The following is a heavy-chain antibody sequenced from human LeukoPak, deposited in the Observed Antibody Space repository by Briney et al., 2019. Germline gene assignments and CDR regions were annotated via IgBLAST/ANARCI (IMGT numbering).Heavy chain of an antibody. V-gene: IGHV4-30-4*01. CDR3: ARVSPPNYYESSGYYPDI. D-gene: IGHD3-22*01. J-gene: IGHJ3*02. CDR1: GGSISSGDYY. CDR2: IYYSGST. Sequence: SQTLSLTCTVSGGSISSGDYYWSWIRQPPGKGLEWIGYIYYSGSTYYNPSLKSRVTISVDTSKNQFSLKLSSVTAADTAVYYCARVSPPNYYESSGYYPDIWGQGTMVTVSS.